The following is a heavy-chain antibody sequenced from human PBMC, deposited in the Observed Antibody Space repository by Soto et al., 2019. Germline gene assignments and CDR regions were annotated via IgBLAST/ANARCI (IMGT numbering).Heavy chain of an antibody. CDR3: AHIVVAGLGYYFDY. Sequence: QITLKDSGPTLVKPTQTLTLTCTFSGFSLSSTRLAVGWISPPPGKALEWLALIYLDDDKRYSPFLKSMLTMTTDHSKIQVVLTMFNMDPVDTAKHYFAHIVVAGLGYYFDYWGQGTLVTISS. D-gene: IGHD6-19*01. CDR2: IYLDDDK. V-gene: IGHV2-5*02. CDR1: GFSLSSTRLA. J-gene: IGHJ4*02.